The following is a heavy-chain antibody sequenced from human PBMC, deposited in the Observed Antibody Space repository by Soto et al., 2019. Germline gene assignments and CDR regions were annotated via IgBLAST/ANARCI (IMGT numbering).Heavy chain of an antibody. V-gene: IGHV1-18*01. J-gene: IGHJ3*02. CDR1: GYTFTSYG. Sequence: SVKVSCKASGYTFTSYGISWVRQAPGQGLEWMGWISAYNGNTNYAQKLQGRVTMTTDTSTSTAYMELRSLRSDDTAVYYCARTPNYDSSRLDVFDIWGQGTMVTVSS. CDR3: ARTPNYDSSRLDVFDI. CDR2: ISAYNGNT. D-gene: IGHD3-22*01.